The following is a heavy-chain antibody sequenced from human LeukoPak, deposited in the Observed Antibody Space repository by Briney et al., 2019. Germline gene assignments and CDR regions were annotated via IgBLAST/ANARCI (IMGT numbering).Heavy chain of an antibody. D-gene: IGHD6-13*01. CDR2: IYTSGST. Sequence: SETLSLTCTVSGGSISSYYWSWIRQPAGKGLEWIGRIYTSGSTNYNPSLKSRVTMSVDTSKNQLSLKLSSVTAADTAVYYCASSSSWTKPFDYWGQGTLVTVSS. J-gene: IGHJ4*02. V-gene: IGHV4-4*07. CDR1: GGSISSYY. CDR3: ASSSSWTKPFDY.